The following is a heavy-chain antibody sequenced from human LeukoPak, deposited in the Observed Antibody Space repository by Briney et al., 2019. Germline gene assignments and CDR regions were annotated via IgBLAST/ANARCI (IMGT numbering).Heavy chain of an antibody. V-gene: IGHV4-59*01. CDR3: ARVPSQNWGYPGHYYYYMDV. CDR1: VGSISSYY. J-gene: IGHJ6*03. Sequence: SETLSLTCTVSVGSISSYYWSWIRQPPGKGLEWMGYIYYSGSTNYNPSLKSRVTISVDTSKNQFSLKLSSVTAADTAVYYCARVPSQNWGYPGHYYYYMDVWGKGTTVTVSS. CDR2: IYYSGST. D-gene: IGHD7-27*01.